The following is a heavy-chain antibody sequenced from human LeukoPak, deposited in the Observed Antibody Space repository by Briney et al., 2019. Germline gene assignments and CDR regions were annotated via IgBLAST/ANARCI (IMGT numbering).Heavy chain of an antibody. V-gene: IGHV4-59*01. CDR1: GGSISSYS. D-gene: IGHD6-13*01. J-gene: IGHJ5*02. Sequence: SETLSLTCTVSGGSISSYSWSWIRQPPGKGLEWIGYIYYSGSTNYNPSLKSRVTISVDTSKNQFSLKLSSVTAADTAVYYCARVSSSSWDTRPYIWFDPWGQGTPVTVSS. CDR2: IYYSGST. CDR3: ARVSSSSWDTRPYIWFDP.